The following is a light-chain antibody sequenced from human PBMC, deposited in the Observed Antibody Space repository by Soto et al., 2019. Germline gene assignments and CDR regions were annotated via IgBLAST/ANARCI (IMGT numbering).Light chain of an antibody. CDR3: SSQTGSATVL. Sequence: QSVLTQPASMSGSPGQSITISCTGTSSDVGAYNFVSWYQQFPGKAPKLMIYEVSNRPSGVSDRFSGSKSGNTASLIISGLQAEDEADYYCSSQTGSATVLFGGGTK. V-gene: IGLV2-14*01. CDR1: SSDVGAYNF. CDR2: EVS. J-gene: IGLJ2*01.